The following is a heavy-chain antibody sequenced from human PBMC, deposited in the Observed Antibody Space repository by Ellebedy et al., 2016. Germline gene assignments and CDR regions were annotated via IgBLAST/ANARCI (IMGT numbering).Heavy chain of an antibody. CDR3: ARQEVYSSGYPYYFHY. J-gene: IGHJ4*02. CDR1: GYSFTNYW. D-gene: IGHD3-22*01. Sequence: GESLKISCKGSGYSFTNYWIGWVRQMPGKGLEWMGIIYPGDSDTRSSPSFQGQVTISADKSINTAYLQWSSLKASDTAMYYCARQEVYSSGYPYYFHYWGQGTLVTVSS. V-gene: IGHV5-51*01. CDR2: IYPGDSDT.